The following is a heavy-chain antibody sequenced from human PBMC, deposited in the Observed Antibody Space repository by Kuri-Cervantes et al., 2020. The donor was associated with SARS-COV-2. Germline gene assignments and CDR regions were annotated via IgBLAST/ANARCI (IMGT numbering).Heavy chain of an antibody. CDR2: IYYSGST. CDR3: AREWAYIAAAALETDY. Sequence: GSLRLSCAASGFTFSNAWMSWVRQAPGKGLEWIGSIYYSGSTYYNPSLKSRVTISVDTSKNQFSLKLSSVTAADTAVYYCAREWAYIAAAALETDYWGQGTLVTVSA. CDR1: GFTFSNAW. V-gene: IGHV4-4*02. D-gene: IGHD6-13*01. J-gene: IGHJ4*02.